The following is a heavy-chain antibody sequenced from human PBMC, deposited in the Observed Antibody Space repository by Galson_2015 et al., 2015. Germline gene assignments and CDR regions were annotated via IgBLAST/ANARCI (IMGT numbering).Heavy chain of an antibody. CDR1: GFRFSSQW. Sequence: SLRLSCAASGFRFSSQWLSWVRQAPGKGPECVASINEDGSDKSYMDSVKGRFTISRDNAQNSLSLQMNSLSVEDTAVYYCARGGNWGHGTLVTVSS. D-gene: IGHD4-23*01. J-gene: IGHJ4*01. CDR2: INEDGSDK. CDR3: ARGGN. V-gene: IGHV3-7*03.